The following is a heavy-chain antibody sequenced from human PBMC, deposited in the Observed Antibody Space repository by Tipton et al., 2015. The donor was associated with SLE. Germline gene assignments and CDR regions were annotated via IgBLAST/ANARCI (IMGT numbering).Heavy chain of an antibody. CDR3: ARAVGVLRLVRSWFDP. CDR1: GYSISSGYY. V-gene: IGHV4-38-2*02. D-gene: IGHD3-3*01. CDR2: IYYSGST. J-gene: IGHJ5*02. Sequence: TLSLTCTVSGYSISSGYYWGWIRQPPGKGLEWIGSIYYSGSTYYNPSLKSRVTISVDTSKNQFSLKLSSVTAADTAVYHCARAVGVLRLVRSWFDPWGQGTLVTVSS.